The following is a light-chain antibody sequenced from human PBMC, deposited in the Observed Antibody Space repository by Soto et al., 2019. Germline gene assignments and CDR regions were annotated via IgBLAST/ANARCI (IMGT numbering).Light chain of an antibody. CDR2: AAS. CDR3: HQRNNWPWT. V-gene: IGKV3-11*01. Sequence: EIVLTQSPATLSLSPGERATLSCRASQSVSSYLAWYQQKRGQAPRLLIYAASSRATGTPARFSGSGSGTDFTLTISSLEPEDFAVYYCHQRNNWPWTFCQGTKVEVK. CDR1: QSVSSY. J-gene: IGKJ1*01.